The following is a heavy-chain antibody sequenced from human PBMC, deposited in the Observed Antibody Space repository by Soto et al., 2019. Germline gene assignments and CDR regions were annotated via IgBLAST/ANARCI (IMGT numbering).Heavy chain of an antibody. J-gene: IGHJ4*02. CDR1: GGSISSGGYY. V-gene: IGHV4-31*03. D-gene: IGHD5-12*01. CDR3: ARGIEMATIPFDY. Sequence: SETLSLTCTVSGGSISSGGYYWGWIRQHPGKGLEWIGYIYYSGSTYYNPSLKSRVTISVDTSKNQFSLKLSSVTAADTAVYYCARGIEMATIPFDYWGQGTLVTVSS. CDR2: IYYSGST.